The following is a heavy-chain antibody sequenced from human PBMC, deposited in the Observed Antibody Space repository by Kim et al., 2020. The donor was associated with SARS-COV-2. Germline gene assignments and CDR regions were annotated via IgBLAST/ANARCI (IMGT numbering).Heavy chain of an antibody. V-gene: IGHV3-23*01. J-gene: IGHJ3*02. CDR2: ISGDGGNT. CDR3: AKWGGAAHIVVATADGFDI. Sequence: GGSLRLSCAASGFTFSNYAMNWVRQAPGKGLEWVSTISGDGGNTYYADSVKGRFTISRDNSKNTFFLQMSSLRTEDTAVYYCAKWGGAAHIVVATADGFDIWGQGTMVTVSS. CDR1: GFTFSNYA. D-gene: IGHD2-21*02.